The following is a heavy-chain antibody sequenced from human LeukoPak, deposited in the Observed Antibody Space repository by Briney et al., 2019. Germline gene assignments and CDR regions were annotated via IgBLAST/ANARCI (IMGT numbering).Heavy chain of an antibody. CDR3: ARVLRYFDWLPTPGAFDI. V-gene: IGHV4-59*01. D-gene: IGHD3-9*01. CDR2: IYYSGST. CDR1: GGSISGYY. Sequence: SETLSLTCTVSGGSISGYYWNWIRQPPGKGVEWIGFIYYSGSTNYNPSLKRQVSISVDTSKKQFSRKLRSVDAAGTAGYYCARVLRYFDWLPTPGAFDIWGQGTMVTVSS. J-gene: IGHJ3*02.